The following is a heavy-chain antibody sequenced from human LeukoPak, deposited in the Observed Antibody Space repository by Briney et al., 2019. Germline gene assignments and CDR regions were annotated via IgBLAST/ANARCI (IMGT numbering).Heavy chain of an antibody. CDR3: ARARGGYSYGSFDY. CDR2: ISSNGGST. Sequence: PGGSLRLSCAASGFTFSSYAMHWVRQAPGKGLEYVSAISSNGGSTYYANSVKGRFTISRDNSKNALYLQMGSLRAEDMAVYYCARARGGYSYGSFDYWGQGTLVTVSS. V-gene: IGHV3-64*01. CDR1: GFTFSSYA. J-gene: IGHJ4*02. D-gene: IGHD5-18*01.